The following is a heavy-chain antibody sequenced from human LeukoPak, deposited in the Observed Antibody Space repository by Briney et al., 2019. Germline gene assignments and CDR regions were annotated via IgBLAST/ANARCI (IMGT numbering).Heavy chain of an antibody. V-gene: IGHV3-30*03. D-gene: IGHD6-19*01. J-gene: IGHJ4*02. CDR2: ISYDGSDK. CDR1: GFTFSSYG. Sequence: GTSLRLSCGASGFTFSSYGIHWVRQAPGKGLEWVAVISYDGSDKYYADSARGRFIISRDNSKNTLYLQMNTLRTEETAVYYCARVELYASGWFGSLDYWGQGALVTVS. CDR3: ARVELYASGWFGSLDY.